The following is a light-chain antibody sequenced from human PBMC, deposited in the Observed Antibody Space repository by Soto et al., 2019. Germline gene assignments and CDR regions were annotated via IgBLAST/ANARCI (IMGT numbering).Light chain of an antibody. CDR1: QDIGNC. CDR3: QQYDTLPPYT. V-gene: IGKV1-33*01. CDR2: DAS. J-gene: IGKJ2*01. Sequence: DIQMTQSPSSLSASLGDRVTIACQANQDIGNCLNWYQQKPGKDPRLLIYDASNLEIGVPSRFSGSGSGTDFTFPISNLQPEDIATYYCQQYDTLPPYTFGQGTKVELK.